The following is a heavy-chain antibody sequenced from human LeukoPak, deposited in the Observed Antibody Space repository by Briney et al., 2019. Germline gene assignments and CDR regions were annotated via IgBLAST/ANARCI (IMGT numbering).Heavy chain of an antibody. Sequence: GGSLRLSCAASGFTFSSYWMSWVRQAPGRGLEWVANIKPDGSAKYYVDSVKGRFTISRDNAKNSLYLQMNSLRAEDTAVYYCARTRNSGSYSSRFDYWGQGTLVTVSS. CDR3: ARTRNSGSYSSRFDY. CDR1: GFTFSSYW. J-gene: IGHJ4*02. CDR2: IKPDGSAK. D-gene: IGHD1-26*01. V-gene: IGHV3-7*01.